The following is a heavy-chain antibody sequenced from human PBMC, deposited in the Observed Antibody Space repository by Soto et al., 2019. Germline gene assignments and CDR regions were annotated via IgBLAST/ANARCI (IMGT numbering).Heavy chain of an antibody. D-gene: IGHD4-17*01. CDR3: ARDSIIHGDYLDY. J-gene: IGHJ4*02. Sequence: SETLSLTCTVSGGSISSYYWSWIRQPPGKGLEWIGYIYYSGSTNYNPSLKSRVTISVDTSKNQFSLKLSSVTAADTAVYYCARDSIIHGDYLDYWGQGTLVTVSS. CDR1: GGSISSYY. V-gene: IGHV4-59*01. CDR2: IYYSGST.